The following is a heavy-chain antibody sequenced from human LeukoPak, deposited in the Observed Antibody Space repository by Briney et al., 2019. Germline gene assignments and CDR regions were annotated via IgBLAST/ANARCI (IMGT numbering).Heavy chain of an antibody. V-gene: IGHV1-18*01. CDR3: ARASLKYSSSLSDY. J-gene: IGHJ4*02. CDR1: GYTFTSYG. CDR2: ISAYNGNT. Sequence: PGASVKVSCKASGYTFTSYGISWVRQAPGQGLEWMGWISAYNGNTNYAQRLQGRVTMTTDTSTSTAYMELRSLRSDDTAVYYCARASLKYSSSLSDYWGQGTLVTVSS. D-gene: IGHD6-13*01.